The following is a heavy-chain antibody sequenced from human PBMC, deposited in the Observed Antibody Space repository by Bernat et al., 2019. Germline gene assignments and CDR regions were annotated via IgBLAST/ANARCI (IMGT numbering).Heavy chain of an antibody. Sequence: QVQLQQSGPGLVKPSQTLSLTCAISGDSVPSNSAAWNWIRQSPSRGLEWLGRTYYRSKWYNDYAVSVKSRITINPDTSKNPFSLQLNSVTPEDTAVYYCARDRSSDQPRDYYYYGMDVWGQGTTVTVSS. V-gene: IGHV6-1*01. J-gene: IGHJ6*02. CDR2: TYYRSKWYN. D-gene: IGHD2-15*01. CDR1: GDSVPSNSAA. CDR3: ARDRSSDQPRDYYYYGMDV.